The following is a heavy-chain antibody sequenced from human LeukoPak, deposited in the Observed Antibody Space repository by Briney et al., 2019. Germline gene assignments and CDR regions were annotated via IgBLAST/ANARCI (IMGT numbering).Heavy chain of an antibody. D-gene: IGHD3-22*01. CDR3: AKGYYYDSSGYYQHFDH. V-gene: IGHV3-30*18. Sequence: PGGSLRLSCAASGLTFSNFGIHWVRQAPGKGLEWVALISYDGSNQYYADSVKGRFTISRDNSKSTLYLQMNSLRPEDTAVYYCAKGYYYDSSGYYQHFDHWGQGTLVTVSS. CDR2: ISYDGSNQ. J-gene: IGHJ4*02. CDR1: GLTFSNFG.